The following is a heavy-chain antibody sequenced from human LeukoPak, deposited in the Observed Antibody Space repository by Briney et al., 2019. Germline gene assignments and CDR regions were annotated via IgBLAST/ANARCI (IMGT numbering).Heavy chain of an antibody. CDR1: GFTVSSNY. V-gene: IGHV3-53*01. J-gene: IGHJ4*02. Sequence: GGSLRLSCAASGFTVSSNYMSWVRQAPGKGLEWVSVIYSGGSTYYADSVKGRSTISRDNSKNTLYLQMNSLRAEDTAVYYCARAPMVRGVIEALDYWGQGTLVTVSS. CDR2: IYSGGST. CDR3: ARAPMVRGVIEALDY. D-gene: IGHD3-10*01.